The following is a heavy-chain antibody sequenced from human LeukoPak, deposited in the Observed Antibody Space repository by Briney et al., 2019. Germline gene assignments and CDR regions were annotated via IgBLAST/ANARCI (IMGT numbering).Heavy chain of an antibody. J-gene: IGHJ4*02. CDR2: IYHSGST. CDR1: GYSLSSGYY. D-gene: IGHD2-2*01. V-gene: IGHV4-38-2*01. Sequence: SETLSLTCAVSGYSLSSGYYWGWIRPPPGKGRGWIGSIYHSGSTYYNPSLKSRVTISVDTSTNQFSLKLSSVTAADTAVYYCARSRLVVPAAFDYWGQGTLVTVSS. CDR3: ARSRLVVPAAFDY.